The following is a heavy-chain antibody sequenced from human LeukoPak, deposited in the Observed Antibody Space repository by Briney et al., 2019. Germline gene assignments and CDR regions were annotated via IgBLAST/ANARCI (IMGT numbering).Heavy chain of an antibody. CDR3: ARDVSSGYSSSHDAFDI. V-gene: IGHV4-30-2*01. CDR1: GGSISSGGYY. Sequence: SQTLSLTCTVSGGSISSGGYYWSWIRQPPGKGLEWIGYIYHSGSIYYNPSLKSRVTISVDRSKNQFSLKLSSVTAADTAVYYCARDVSSGYSSSHDAFDIWGQGTMVTVSS. J-gene: IGHJ3*02. D-gene: IGHD6-13*01. CDR2: IYHSGSI.